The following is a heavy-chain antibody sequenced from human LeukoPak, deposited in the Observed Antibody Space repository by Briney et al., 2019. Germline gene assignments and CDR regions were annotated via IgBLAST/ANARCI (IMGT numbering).Heavy chain of an antibody. CDR1: GYSFTSYW. D-gene: IGHD5-18*01. CDR3: ARPRPYSPPTNWFDP. Sequence: GESLKISCKGSGYSFTSYWIGWVRQMPGKGLEWMGIIYPGDSDTRYSPSFQGQVTISADKSISTAYLQWSSLKASDTAMYYCARPRPYSPPTNWFDPWGQGTLVTVSS. J-gene: IGHJ5*02. CDR2: IYPGDSDT. V-gene: IGHV5-51*01.